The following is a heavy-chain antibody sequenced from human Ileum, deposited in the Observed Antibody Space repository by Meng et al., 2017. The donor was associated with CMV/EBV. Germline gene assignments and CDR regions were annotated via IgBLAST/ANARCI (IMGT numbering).Heavy chain of an antibody. V-gene: IGHV4-39*07. CDR1: GASTTSCTYY. D-gene: IGHD3-3*01. J-gene: IGHJ4*02. CDR3: ARNVGFYSSQIAY. CDR2: VYYSGTT. Sequence: LQLHASVPRLVNPSDHLSPTCTAPGASTTSCTYYWGWIRQPPGKGLEWIGSVYYSGTTYYNPSLKSRVNMSIDTSKNRFSLKLSSATAADTAVYYCARNVGFYSSQIAYWGQGALVTVSS.